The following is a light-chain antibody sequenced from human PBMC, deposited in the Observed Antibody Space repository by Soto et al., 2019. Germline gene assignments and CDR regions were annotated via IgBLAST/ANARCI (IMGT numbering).Light chain of an antibody. V-gene: IGKV3D-15*01. CDR1: QSISIN. Sequence: IVRSHSPGTLSVSPGDRVTLSCRASQSISINLAWYQHNPGQAPRLLIHGASTRATGVPARISGSGSGTEFTLTICSLQSEDFAVYYCQEFRNRLCTFAEGTKV. J-gene: IGKJ1*01. CDR3: QEFRNRLCT. CDR2: GAS.